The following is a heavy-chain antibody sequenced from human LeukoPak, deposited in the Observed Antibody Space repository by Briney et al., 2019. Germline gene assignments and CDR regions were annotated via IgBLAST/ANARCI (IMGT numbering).Heavy chain of an antibody. V-gene: IGHV3-21*01. J-gene: IGHJ4*02. D-gene: IGHD1-26*01. CDR2: ISSSSSYI. Sequence: GGSLRLSCAASGFTFSSYSMNWVRQAPGKGLEWVSSISSSSSYIYYADSVKGRFTISRDNAKNSLYLQMNSLRAEDTAVYYCARDRFDSVTGATTNFDYWGQGTLVTVSS. CDR1: GFTFSSYS. CDR3: ARDRFDSVTGATTNFDY.